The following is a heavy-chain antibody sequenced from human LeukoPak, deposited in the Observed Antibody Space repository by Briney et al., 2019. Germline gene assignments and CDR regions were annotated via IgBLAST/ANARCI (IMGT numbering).Heavy chain of an antibody. D-gene: IGHD4-17*01. V-gene: IGHV4-34*01. Sequence: GTLRLSCAASGFTFSNYGMNWVRQPPGKGLEWIGEINHSGSTNYNPSLKSRVTISVDTSKNQFSLKLSSVTAADTAVYYCARHEYGEIGAYWYFDLWGRGTLVTVSS. CDR2: INHSGST. CDR1: GFTFSNYG. CDR3: ARHEYGEIGAYWYFDL. J-gene: IGHJ2*01.